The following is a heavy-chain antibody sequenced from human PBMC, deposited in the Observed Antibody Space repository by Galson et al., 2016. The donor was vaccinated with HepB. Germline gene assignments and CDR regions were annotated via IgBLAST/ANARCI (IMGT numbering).Heavy chain of an antibody. CDR3: ASMTGTTPGGY. V-gene: IGHV3-53*01. D-gene: IGHD1-20*01. CDR1: GFSFTSTW. CDR2: IYSGGST. J-gene: IGHJ4*02. Sequence: SLRLSCAASGFSFTSTWMSWVRQAPGKGLEWVSLIYSGGSTYYADSVKGRFTISRDNSKNTLYLQMNSLRAEDTAVYYCASMTGTTPGGYWGQGTLVTVSS.